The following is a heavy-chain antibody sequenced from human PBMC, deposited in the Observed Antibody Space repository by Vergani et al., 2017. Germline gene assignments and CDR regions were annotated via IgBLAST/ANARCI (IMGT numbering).Heavy chain of an antibody. D-gene: IGHD2-2*01. Sequence: QVQLVQSGAEVKKPGSSVKVSCKASGGTFSSYTISWVRQAPGQGLEWMGRIIPILGIANYAQKFQGRVTITADKSTSTAYMELSSLRSEDTAVYYCARGVVPAVGYFDYWGQGTLVTVSS. CDR1: GGTFSSYT. CDR3: ARGVVPAVGYFDY. V-gene: IGHV1-69*02. J-gene: IGHJ4*02. CDR2: IIPILGIA.